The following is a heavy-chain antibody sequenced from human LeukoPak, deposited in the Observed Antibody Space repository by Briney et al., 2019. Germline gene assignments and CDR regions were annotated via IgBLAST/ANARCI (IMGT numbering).Heavy chain of an antibody. CDR3: AADYDYVWGSYRYPY. V-gene: IGHV1-58*02. CDR2: IVVGSGNT. D-gene: IGHD3-16*02. Sequence: GTSVKVSCKASGFTFTSSAMQWLRQARGQRLEWIGWIVVGSGNTNYAQKFQERVTITRDMSTSTAYMELSSLRSEDTAVYYCAADYDYVWGSYRYPYWGQGTLVTVSS. CDR1: GFTFTSSA. J-gene: IGHJ4*02.